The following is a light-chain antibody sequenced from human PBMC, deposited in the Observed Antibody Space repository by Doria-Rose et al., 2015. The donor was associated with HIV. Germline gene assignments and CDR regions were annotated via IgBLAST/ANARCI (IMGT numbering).Light chain of an antibody. CDR2: DVS. CDR3: NSYTTSSTHNYV. J-gene: IGLJ1*01. Sequence: TIFCTVTRSDVGGFGYVSWSQQHPGKAPKLMIYDVSNRPSGVSNRFSGSKSGDTASLIISGLQAEDEADYYCNSYTTSSTHNYVFGTGTKVTVL. CDR1: RSDVGGFGY. V-gene: IGLV2-14*03.